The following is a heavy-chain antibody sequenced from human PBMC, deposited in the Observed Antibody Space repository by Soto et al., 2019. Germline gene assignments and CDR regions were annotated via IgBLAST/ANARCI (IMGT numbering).Heavy chain of an antibody. CDR2: IIPMFGTA. CDR1: GGTFSTYA. D-gene: IGHD5-18*01. Sequence: SVKVSCKASGGTFSTYAISWVRQAPGQGLEWMGGIIPMFGTANYAQRFQDRVTITADESTNTVYMELSSLRSEDTAVYFCASGIQLWLRRINNGYSGWGQGTLVTVSS. J-gene: IGHJ4*02. CDR3: ASGIQLWLRRINNGYSG. V-gene: IGHV1-69*13.